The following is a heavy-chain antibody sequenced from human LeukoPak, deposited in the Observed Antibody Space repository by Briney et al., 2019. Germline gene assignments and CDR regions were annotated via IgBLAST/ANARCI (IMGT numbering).Heavy chain of an antibody. D-gene: IGHD6-13*01. CDR2: ISSSSSTI. V-gene: IGHV3-48*01. J-gene: IGHJ4*02. CDR3: ARGNSSSWFDY. Sequence: GGSLRLSCAASGFTFSSYAMSWVRQAPGKGLEWVSYISSSSSTIYYADSVKGRFTISRDNAKNSLYLQMNSLRAEDTAVYYCARGNSSSWFDYWGQGTLVTVSS. CDR1: GFTFSSYA.